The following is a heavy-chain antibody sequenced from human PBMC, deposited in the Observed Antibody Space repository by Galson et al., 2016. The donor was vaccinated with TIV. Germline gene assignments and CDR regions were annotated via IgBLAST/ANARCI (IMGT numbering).Heavy chain of an antibody. J-gene: IGHJ4*02. CDR2: IIPILGMT. CDR1: GGTFSSYA. D-gene: IGHD5-12*01. V-gene: IGHV1-69*04. CDR3: ARSPHSAYGTFSEC. Sequence: SVKVSCKASGGTFSSYALSWVRQAPGQGLEWMGRIIPILGMTNYAQRFQGRVTITADRSATTAYMELNSLRSEDTAVYYCARSPHSAYGTFSECWGQGTLITVSS.